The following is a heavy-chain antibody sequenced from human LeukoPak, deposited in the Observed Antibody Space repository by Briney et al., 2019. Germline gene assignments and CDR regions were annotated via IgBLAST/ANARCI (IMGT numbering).Heavy chain of an antibody. V-gene: IGHV4-59*01. Sequence: SETLSLTCTVSGGSISSYYWSWILQPPGKGLEWIGYIYYSGNTNYNPSLKSRVTISVDTSKNQFSLKLSSVTAADTAVYYCARVKRVYCGGDCYHNAFDIWGQGTMVTVSS. J-gene: IGHJ3*02. CDR2: IYYSGNT. CDR1: GGSISSYY. CDR3: ARVKRVYCGGDCYHNAFDI. D-gene: IGHD2-21*01.